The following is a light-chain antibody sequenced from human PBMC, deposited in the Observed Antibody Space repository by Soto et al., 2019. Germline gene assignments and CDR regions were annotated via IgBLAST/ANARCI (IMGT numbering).Light chain of an antibody. CDR2: DAS. J-gene: IGKJ1*01. V-gene: IGKV1-5*01. Sequence: DIQMTQSPSTLSASVGDRVTITCRASQSISSWLAWYQQKPGKAPKLLIYDASSLERRVPSRFSGSGSGTEFTLTISILQPDDVATYYSQQYNSYVWTFGQGAKVQI. CDR1: QSISSW. CDR3: QQYNSYVWT.